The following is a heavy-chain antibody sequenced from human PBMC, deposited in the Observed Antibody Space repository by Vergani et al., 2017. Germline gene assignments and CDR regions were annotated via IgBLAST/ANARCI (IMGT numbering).Heavy chain of an antibody. CDR2: IKSKTDGGKT. J-gene: IGHJ5*02. V-gene: IGHV3-15*01. Sequence: EVQLVESGGGLVKPGGSLRLSCAASGFTFSNAWMSWVRQAPGKGLEWVGRIKSKTDGGKTDYAAPMKGIFTITSKDSKNTLYLQMNSLKTDDTAVYYCTTALNYIVTAWGQGTLVTVSS. D-gene: IGHD2-21*02. CDR1: GFTFSNAW. CDR3: TTALNYIVTA.